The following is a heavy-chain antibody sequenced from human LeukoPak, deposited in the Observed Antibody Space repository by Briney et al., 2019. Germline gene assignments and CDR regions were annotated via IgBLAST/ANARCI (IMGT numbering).Heavy chain of an antibody. CDR3: ARHVITYYYDSSGYLKLDYFDY. Sequence: SETLSLTCTVSGGSISSSSHYWYWIRQPPGKGLEWIGTIYYSGSTYYNPSLTSRVTISLDTSKNQFSLKLSSVTAADTAVYYCARHVITYYYDSSGYLKLDYFDYWGQGTLVTVSS. CDR1: GGSISSSSHY. V-gene: IGHV4-39*01. D-gene: IGHD3-22*01. J-gene: IGHJ4*02. CDR2: IYYSGST.